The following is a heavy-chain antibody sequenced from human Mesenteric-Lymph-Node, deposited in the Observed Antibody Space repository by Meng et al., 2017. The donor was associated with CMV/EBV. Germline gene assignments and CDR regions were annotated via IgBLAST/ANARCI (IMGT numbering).Heavy chain of an antibody. CDR1: GGSITNDHYY. Sequence: GSLRLSCTVSGGSITNDHYYWGWIRQSPGKGLEWIGSIYYSGSTYYSPSLESRVTMSVDTSKNQFSLNLSSVTAADTAVYYCARGKMTVVTWGQGTLVTVSS. V-gene: IGHV4-39*07. CDR3: ARGKMTVVT. J-gene: IGHJ4*02. D-gene: IGHD3-22*01. CDR2: IYYSGST.